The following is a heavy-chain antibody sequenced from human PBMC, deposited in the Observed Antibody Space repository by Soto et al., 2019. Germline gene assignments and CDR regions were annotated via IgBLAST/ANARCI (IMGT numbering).Heavy chain of an antibody. V-gene: IGHV3-23*01. CDR2: ISGSGGST. CDR1: GFTFSSHA. D-gene: IGHD1-7*01. CDR3: ANGPWDYLRATYSFYAMDV. J-gene: IGHJ6*02. Sequence: GGSLRLSCAASGFTFSSHAMNWVRQAPGKGLEWVAAISGSGGSTYYADSVKGRFTISRDNSKSALYLQMSSLRAADTSVSYCANGPWDYLRATYSFYAMDVWGQGTTVTVSS.